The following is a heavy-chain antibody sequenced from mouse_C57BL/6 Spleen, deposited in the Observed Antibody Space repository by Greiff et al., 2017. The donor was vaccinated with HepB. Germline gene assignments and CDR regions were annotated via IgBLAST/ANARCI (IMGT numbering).Heavy chain of an antibody. CDR3: ARRLPFYAMDY. V-gene: IGHV1-64*01. CDR1: GYTFTSYW. D-gene: IGHD5-5*01. Sequence: VQLQQPGAELVKPGASVKLSCKASGYTFTSYWMHWVKQRPGQGLEWIGMIHPNSGSTNYNEKFKSKATLTVDKSSSTAYMQLSSLTSEDSAVYYCARRLPFYAMDYWGHGTSVTVSS. CDR2: IHPNSGST. J-gene: IGHJ4*01.